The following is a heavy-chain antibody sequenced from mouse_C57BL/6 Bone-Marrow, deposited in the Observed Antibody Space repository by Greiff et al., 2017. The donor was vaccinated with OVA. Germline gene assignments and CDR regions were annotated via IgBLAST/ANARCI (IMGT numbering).Heavy chain of an antibody. D-gene: IGHD2-1*01. Sequence: VKLMESGPELVKPGASVKLSCKASGYTFTSYDINWVKQRPGQGLEWIGWIYPRDGSTKYNEKFKGKATLTVDTSSSTAYMELHSLTSEDSAVYFCARWDGNYRLDYWGQGTTLTVSS. V-gene: IGHV1-85*01. J-gene: IGHJ2*01. CDR1: GYTFTSYD. CDR2: IYPRDGST. CDR3: ARWDGNYRLDY.